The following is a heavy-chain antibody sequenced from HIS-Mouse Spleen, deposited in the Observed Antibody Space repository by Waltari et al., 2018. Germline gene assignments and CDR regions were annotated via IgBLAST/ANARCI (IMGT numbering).Heavy chain of an antibody. D-gene: IGHD1-26*01. Sequence: QVQLQQWGAGLLKPSATLSLTCAVYGGSFSGYYWSWIRQPPGKGREWIGEITHSGSTNSTPSLKSGVPISVASSKNRLSMRLSSVTAADTAVYFWARMGAASGRSGDYWGQGTLVTGSS. CDR1: GGSFSGYY. V-gene: IGHV4-34*01. J-gene: IGHJ4*02. CDR2: ITHSGST. CDR3: ARMGAASGRSGDY.